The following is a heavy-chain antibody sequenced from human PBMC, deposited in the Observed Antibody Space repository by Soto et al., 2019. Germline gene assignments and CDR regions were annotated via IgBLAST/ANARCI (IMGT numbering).Heavy chain of an antibody. CDR1: GYSISSGYY. D-gene: IGHD1-26*01. J-gene: IGHJ6*02. Sequence: SETLSLTCTVSGYSISSGYYWGWIRQPPGKGLEWIGSIYHSGSTYYNPSLKRRVTISVDTSKNQFSLKLSSVTAADTAVYYCARDYSGSYYYYYGMDVWGQGTTVTVSS. CDR2: IYHSGST. V-gene: IGHV4-38-2*02. CDR3: ARDYSGSYYYYYGMDV.